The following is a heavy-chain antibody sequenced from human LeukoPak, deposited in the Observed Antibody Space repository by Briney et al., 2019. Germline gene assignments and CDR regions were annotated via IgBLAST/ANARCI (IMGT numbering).Heavy chain of an antibody. V-gene: IGHV4-59*12. CDR2: IYYSGST. CDR3: ATSPGGVNNWFDP. CDR1: GGSISSYY. J-gene: IGHJ5*02. D-gene: IGHD2-8*01. Sequence: NPSETLSLTCTVSGGSISSYYWSWIRQPPGKGLEWIGSIYYSGSTYYNPSLKSRVTISVDTSKNQFSLKLSSVTAADTAVYYCATSPGGVNNWFDPWGQGTLVTVCS.